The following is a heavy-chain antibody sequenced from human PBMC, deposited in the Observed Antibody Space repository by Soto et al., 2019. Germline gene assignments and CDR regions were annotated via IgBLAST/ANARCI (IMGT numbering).Heavy chain of an antibody. V-gene: IGHV3-23*01. Sequence: PGGSLRLSCAASGFTFSSYAMSWVRQAPGKGLEWVSAISGSGGSTYYADSVKGRFTISRDNSKNTLYLQMNSLRAEDTAVYYCAKEDCSSTSCYRVYYYYGMDVWGQGTTVTVSS. D-gene: IGHD2-2*01. CDR1: GFTFSSYA. J-gene: IGHJ6*02. CDR3: AKEDCSSTSCYRVYYYYGMDV. CDR2: ISGSGGST.